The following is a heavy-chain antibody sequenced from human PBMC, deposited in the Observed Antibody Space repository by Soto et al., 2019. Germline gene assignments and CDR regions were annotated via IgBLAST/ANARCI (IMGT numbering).Heavy chain of an antibody. CDR3: ARLRADCSGGSCYSYYFDY. CDR1: GYSFTSYW. D-gene: IGHD2-15*01. V-gene: IGHV5-51*01. Sequence: GESLKISCKGSGYSFTSYWIGWVRQMPGKGLEWMGIIYPGDSDTRYSPSFQGQVTVSADKSISTAYLHWSSLKASDTAMYFYARLRADCSGGSCYSYYFDYWGQGTLVTVSS. J-gene: IGHJ4*02. CDR2: IYPGDSDT.